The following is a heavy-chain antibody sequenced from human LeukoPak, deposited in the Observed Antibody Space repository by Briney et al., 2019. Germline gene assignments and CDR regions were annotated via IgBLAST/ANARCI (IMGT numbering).Heavy chain of an antibody. D-gene: IGHD5-18*01. Sequence: SQTLSLTCTVCGCSISSGGYYWSWIPQHPGKGLEWIGYIYYSGSTYYNPSLKSRVTISVDTSKNQFSLKLSSVTAADTAVYYCARGDTAMAIDYWGQGTLVTVSS. V-gene: IGHV4-31*03. CDR2: IYYSGST. CDR3: ARGDTAMAIDY. CDR1: GCSISSGGYY. J-gene: IGHJ4*02.